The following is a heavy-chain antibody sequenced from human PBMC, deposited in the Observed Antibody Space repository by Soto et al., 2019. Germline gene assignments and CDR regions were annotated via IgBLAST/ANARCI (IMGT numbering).Heavy chain of an antibody. CDR2: IIPIFGTA. D-gene: IGHD5-12*01. Sequence: QVQLVQSGAEVKKPGSSVKVSCKASGGTFSSYAISWVRQAPGQGLECRGGIIPIFGTANYAQKFQGRVTITADTSKSTAYMELSSLRSEDTAVYDCAREVGYSGDVHNWFDPGGQGTLVTVSS. CDR1: GGTFSSYA. CDR3: AREVGYSGDVHNWFDP. V-gene: IGHV1-69*06. J-gene: IGHJ5*02.